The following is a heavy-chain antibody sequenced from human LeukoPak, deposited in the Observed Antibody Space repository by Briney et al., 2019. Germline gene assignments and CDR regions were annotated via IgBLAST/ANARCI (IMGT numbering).Heavy chain of an antibody. Sequence: GGSLRLSCAASGFTFSNYGMNWVRQASGKGLEWVGRIRNKANNYATTYAASVRGRFTISRDDSKNTAYLQMNSLKTEDTALYYCATSSNAYNDHWGQGTLVTVSS. CDR1: GFTFSNYG. D-gene: IGHD5-24*01. CDR2: IRNKANNYAT. V-gene: IGHV3-73*01. J-gene: IGHJ4*02. CDR3: ATSSNAYNDH.